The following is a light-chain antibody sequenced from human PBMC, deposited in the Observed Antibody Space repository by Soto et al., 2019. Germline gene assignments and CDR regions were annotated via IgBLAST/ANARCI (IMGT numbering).Light chain of an antibody. V-gene: IGKV1-27*01. Sequence: DHPITPSPSSPSATVGDRVNINCRGSPGISNYLALDQQKPRKGPKLLVYAASTLQSGVPSRFSGSGSGTDFTLTISSLQPEDVATYYCQKYNSAPFTFGPGTKVDIK. J-gene: IGKJ3*01. CDR3: QKYNSAPFT. CDR1: PGISNY. CDR2: AAS.